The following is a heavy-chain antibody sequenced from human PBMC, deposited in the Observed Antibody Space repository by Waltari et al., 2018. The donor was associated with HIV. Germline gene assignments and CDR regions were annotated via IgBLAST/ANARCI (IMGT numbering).Heavy chain of an antibody. Sequence: QITLKESGPTLVKPTQTLTLTCTFSGFSLSTSGVGVGWIRQPPGKALEWLALIYWDDDKRYSPSLKSRLTITKDTSKNQVVLTMTNMDPVDTATYYCAHRDPIAAAGTFWFDPWGQGTLVTVSS. J-gene: IGHJ5*02. CDR1: GFSLSTSGVG. CDR2: IYWDDDK. D-gene: IGHD6-13*01. CDR3: AHRDPIAAAGTFWFDP. V-gene: IGHV2-5*02.